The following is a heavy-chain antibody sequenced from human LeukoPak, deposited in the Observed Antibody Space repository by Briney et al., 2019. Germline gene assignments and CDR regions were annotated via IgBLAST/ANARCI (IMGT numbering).Heavy chain of an antibody. CDR1: GFTLSSYW. J-gene: IGHJ4*02. CDR3: ARIAAHSSSWYDGGY. D-gene: IGHD6-13*01. CDR2: INSDGSST. V-gene: IGHV3-74*01. Sequence: PGGSLRLSCAASGFTLSSYWMHWVRQAPGKGLVWVSRINSDGSSTTYADSVKGRFTISRVNAKNTLYLQMNSLRAEDTGVYYCARIAAHSSSWYDGGYWGQGTLVTVSS.